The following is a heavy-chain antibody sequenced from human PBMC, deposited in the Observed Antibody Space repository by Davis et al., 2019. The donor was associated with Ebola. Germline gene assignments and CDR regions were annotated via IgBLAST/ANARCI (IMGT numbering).Heavy chain of an antibody. CDR2: IIPIFGTA. CDR3: AREGSIAAPYGMDV. V-gene: IGHV1-69*13. Sequence: SVKVSCKASGGTFSSYAISWVRQAPGQGLEWMGGIIPIFGTANYPQKFQGRVTITADESTSTAYMELSSLRSEDTAMYYCAREGSIAAPYGMDVWGQGTAVTVSS. CDR1: GGTFSSYA. D-gene: IGHD6-6*01. J-gene: IGHJ6*02.